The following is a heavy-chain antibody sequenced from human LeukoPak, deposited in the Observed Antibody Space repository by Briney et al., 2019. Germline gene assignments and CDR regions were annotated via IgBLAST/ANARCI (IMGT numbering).Heavy chain of an antibody. CDR2: IYYSGST. CDR1: GGSISSYY. Sequence: SETLSLTCTVSGGSISSYYWSWIRQPAGKGLEWIGYIYYSGSTNYNPSLKSRVTISVDTSKNQFSLKLSSVTAADTAVYYCARVPSLDWLFAYFDYWGQGTLVTVSS. J-gene: IGHJ4*02. V-gene: IGHV4-59*01. CDR3: ARVPSLDWLFAYFDY. D-gene: IGHD3-3*01.